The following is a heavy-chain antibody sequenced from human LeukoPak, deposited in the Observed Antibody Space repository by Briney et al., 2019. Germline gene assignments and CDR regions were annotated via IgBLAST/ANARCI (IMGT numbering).Heavy chain of an antibody. J-gene: IGHJ4*02. CDR2: INHSGST. CDR1: GGSFSGYY. V-gene: IGHV4-34*01. Sequence: SETLSFTCAVYGGSFSGYYWSWIRQPPGKGLEWIGEINHSGSTNYNPSLKSRVTISVDTSKNQFSLKLSSVTAADTAVYYCARGDDYGDYDGRYFDYWGQGTLVTVSS. D-gene: IGHD4-17*01. CDR3: ARGDDYGDYDGRYFDY.